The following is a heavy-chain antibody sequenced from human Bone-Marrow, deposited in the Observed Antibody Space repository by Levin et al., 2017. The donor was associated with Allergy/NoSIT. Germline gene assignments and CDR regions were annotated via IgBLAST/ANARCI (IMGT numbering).Heavy chain of an antibody. CDR1: GASISSYY. Sequence: PSETLSLTCTVSGASISSYYWAWIRQPLGKSLEWIGHIYYTGSTDYNPSLKSRVTISVDTSKNQFSLKLSSVTAADTAVYYCARRGSTYETSPTWYFFDYWGQGALVTVSS. V-gene: IGHV4-59*08. D-gene: IGHD3-22*01. CDR3: ARRGSTYETSPTWYFFDY. J-gene: IGHJ4*02. CDR2: IYYTGST.